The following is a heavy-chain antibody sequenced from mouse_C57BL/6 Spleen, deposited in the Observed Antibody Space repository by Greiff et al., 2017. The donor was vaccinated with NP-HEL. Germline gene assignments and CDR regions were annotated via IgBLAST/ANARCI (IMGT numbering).Heavy chain of an antibody. D-gene: IGHD2-3*01. V-gene: IGHV5-4*03. Sequence: DVMLVESGGGLVKPGGSLKLSCAASGFTFSSYAMSWVRQTPEKRLEWVATISDGGSYTYYPDNVKGRFTISRDNAKNNLYLQMSHLKSEDTAMYYCARNGMMVTTHYFDYWGQGTTLTVSS. CDR1: GFTFSSYA. CDR3: ARNGMMVTTHYFDY. CDR2: ISDGGSYT. J-gene: IGHJ2*01.